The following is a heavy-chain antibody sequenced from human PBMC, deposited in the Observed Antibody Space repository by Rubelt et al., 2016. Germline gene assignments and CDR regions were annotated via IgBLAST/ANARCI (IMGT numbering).Heavy chain of an antibody. D-gene: IGHD4-17*01. CDR1: GFTFSSYA. Sequence: EVQLLESGGGLVQPGGSLRLSCAASGFTFSSYAMSWVRQAPGKGLEWVSAISGSGGSTYYADSVKGRFTISGDNPKNTLYLQMNSLRAEDTAVYYCAKVPIRTVTSTFDYWGQGTLVTVSS. CDR2: ISGSGGST. CDR3: AKVPIRTVTSTFDY. V-gene: IGHV3-23*01. J-gene: IGHJ4*02.